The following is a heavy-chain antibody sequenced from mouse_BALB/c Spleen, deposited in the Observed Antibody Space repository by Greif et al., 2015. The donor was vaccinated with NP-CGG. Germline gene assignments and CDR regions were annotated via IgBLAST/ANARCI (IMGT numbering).Heavy chain of an antibody. CDR1: GFNIKDTY. J-gene: IGHJ3*01. CDR2: IDPANGNT. V-gene: IGHV14-3*02. Sequence: VQLQQSGAELVKPGASVKLSCTASGFNIKDTYMHWVKQRPEQGLEWIGRIDPANGNTKYDPKFQGKATITADTSSNTAYLQLSSLTSEDTAVYYCARQARAGFFAYWGQGTLVTVSA. D-gene: IGHD3-1*01. CDR3: ARQARAGFFAY.